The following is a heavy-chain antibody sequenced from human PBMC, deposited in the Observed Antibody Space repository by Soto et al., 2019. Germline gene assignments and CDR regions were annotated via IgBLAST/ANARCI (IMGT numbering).Heavy chain of an antibody. J-gene: IGHJ4*02. V-gene: IGHV4-59*01. CDR2: IYYSGST. Sequence: QVQLQESGPGLVKPSETLSLTCTVSGGSISSYYWSWIRQPPGKGLEWIGYIYYSGSTNYNPSLESRVTISVDMSKNQFSLKVNSVTAADTAVYYCARGPWYFAYWGQGTLVTVSS. CDR3: ARGPWYFAY. CDR1: GGSISSYY.